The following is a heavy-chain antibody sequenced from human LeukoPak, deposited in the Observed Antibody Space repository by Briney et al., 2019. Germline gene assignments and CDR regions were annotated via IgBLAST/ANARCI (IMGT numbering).Heavy chain of an antibody. D-gene: IGHD6-6*01. V-gene: IGHV3-74*01. Sequence: GGSLRLSCAASGFTFSSYWMHWVRQAPGKGLVWVSRINSDGSSTSYADSVKGRFTISRDNSKNTLYLQMNSLRAEDTAVYYCAKDWHSSSTDYWGQGTLVTVSS. J-gene: IGHJ4*02. CDR1: GFTFSSYW. CDR2: INSDGSST. CDR3: AKDWHSSSTDY.